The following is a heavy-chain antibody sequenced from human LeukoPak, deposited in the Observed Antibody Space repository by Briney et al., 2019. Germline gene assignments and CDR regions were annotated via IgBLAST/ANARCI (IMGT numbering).Heavy chain of an antibody. CDR1: GFSFGHCY. J-gene: IGHJ4*02. CDR3: ARGAGELPIDY. CDR2: ISFSSGDT. D-gene: IGHD3-10*01. V-gene: IGHV3-11*06. Sequence: GGSLRLSCAASGFSFGHCYMSWFRQAPGKGPESVSYISFSSGDTNYGDSVRGRFTISRDNAKNSLYLQMNSLRVEDTAVYYCARGAGELPIDYWGQGTMVTVSS.